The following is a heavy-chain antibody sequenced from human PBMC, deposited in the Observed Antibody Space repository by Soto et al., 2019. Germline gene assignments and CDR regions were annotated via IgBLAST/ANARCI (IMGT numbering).Heavy chain of an antibody. CDR2: INPSGGST. D-gene: IGHD6-19*01. CDR3: ARKALAVGGLSYYGMDV. V-gene: IGHV1-46*01. CDR1: GYTFTSYY. J-gene: IGHJ6*02. Sequence: ASVKVSCKASGYTFTSYYMHWVRQAPGQGLEWMGIINPSGGSTSYAQKFQGRVTMTRDTSTTTAYLELRGLRSDDTAVYYCARKALAVGGLSYYGMDVWGPGTTVTVSS.